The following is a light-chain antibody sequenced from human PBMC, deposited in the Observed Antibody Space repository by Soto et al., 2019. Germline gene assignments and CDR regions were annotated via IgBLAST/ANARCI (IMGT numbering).Light chain of an antibody. CDR1: QSVSSN. CDR3: QQYNNWPGYT. V-gene: IGKV3-15*01. Sequence: EIVMTQSPATLSVSPGERAILSCRASQSVSSNLAWYQQKPGQAPRLLIYGASTRATGIPARFSGSGSGTEFTLTISSLQSEDFAVYYCQQYNNWPGYTFGQGTKLEIK. J-gene: IGKJ2*01. CDR2: GAS.